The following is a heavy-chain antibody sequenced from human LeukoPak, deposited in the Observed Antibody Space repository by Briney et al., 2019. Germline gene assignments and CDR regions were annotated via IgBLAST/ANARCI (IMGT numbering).Heavy chain of an antibody. Sequence: GESLKISCDIGGYGFSTYWIGWVRLMSGEGLEFMGIIYPGDSETRYSPSFQGQVTMSVDKSISTAYLQWSSLRASDSAMYYCARLSGRDFDFWGQGTLVTVAS. D-gene: IGHD1-26*01. V-gene: IGHV5-51*01. J-gene: IGHJ4*02. CDR3: ARLSGRDFDF. CDR1: GYGFSTYW. CDR2: IYPGDSET.